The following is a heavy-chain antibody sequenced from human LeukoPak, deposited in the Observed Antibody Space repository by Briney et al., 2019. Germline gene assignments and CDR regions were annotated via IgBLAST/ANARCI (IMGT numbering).Heavy chain of an antibody. CDR3: AKGSSGWHIVGLDY. J-gene: IGHJ4*02. V-gene: IGHV3-30*18. CDR1: GFTFSSYG. CDR2: ISYDGSNK. Sequence: GGSLRLSCAASGFTFSSYGMHWVRQAPGKGLEWVAVISYDGSNKYYADSVKGRFTISRDNSKNTLYLQMNSLRAEDTAVYYCAKGSSGWHIVGLDYWGQGTLVTVSS. D-gene: IGHD6-19*01.